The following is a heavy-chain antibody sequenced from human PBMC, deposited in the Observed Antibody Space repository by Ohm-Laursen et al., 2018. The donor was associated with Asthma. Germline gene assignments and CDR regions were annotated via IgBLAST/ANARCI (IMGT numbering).Heavy chain of an antibody. J-gene: IGHJ4*02. D-gene: IGHD1-26*01. CDR3: VTDAWWSYVH. Sequence: SLRLSCAASGITFSDSYMTWIRQAPGKGLEWISYISASAGTMYYADSVKGRFTISRDNAKKSLFLEMNSLRVEDTAVYYCVTDAWWSYVHWGLGTLVTVSS. V-gene: IGHV3-11*04. CDR2: ISASAGTM. CDR1: GITFSDSY.